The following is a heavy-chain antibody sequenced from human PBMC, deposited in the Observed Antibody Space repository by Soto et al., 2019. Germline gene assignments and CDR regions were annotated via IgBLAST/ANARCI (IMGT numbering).Heavy chain of an antibody. CDR3: AKDIMWAGEVDYYGMDV. Sequence: EMQLVESGGGLVQPGRSLRLSCAASGFIFDEYAMYWVRQAPGKGLGWVSGISWNSGTTGYADSVKGRFTISRDNAKNSLYLQMNSLRVEDTALYYCAKDIMWAGEVDYYGMDVWGQGTTVTVPS. CDR1: GFIFDEYA. CDR2: ISWNSGTT. D-gene: IGHD1-26*01. J-gene: IGHJ6*02. V-gene: IGHV3-9*01.